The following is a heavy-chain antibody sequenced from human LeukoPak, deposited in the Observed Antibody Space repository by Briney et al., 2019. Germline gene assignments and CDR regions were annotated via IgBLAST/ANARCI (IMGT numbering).Heavy chain of an antibody. J-gene: IGHJ4*02. CDR3: AKPSNIGPHYFDY. D-gene: IGHD3-16*01. CDR2: ISGSGGST. Sequence: GSLSLSCAASGFTFSSYAMSWVRQAPGKGLEWVSAISGSGGSTYYADSVKGRFTISRDNSKNTLYLQMNSLRAEDTAVYYCAKPSNIGPHYFDYWGQGTLVTVSS. CDR1: GFTFSSYA. V-gene: IGHV3-23*01.